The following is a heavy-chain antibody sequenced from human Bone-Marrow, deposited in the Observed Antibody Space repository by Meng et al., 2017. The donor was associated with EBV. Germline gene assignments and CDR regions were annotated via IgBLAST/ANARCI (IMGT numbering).Heavy chain of an antibody. CDR2: INSDGSST. V-gene: IGHV3-74*01. CDR1: GLTFSSYW. Sequence: EVHLVESGXGLVLPGGYLRLSCAASGLTFSSYWMHWVRQAPGKGLVWVSRINSDGSSTSYADSVKGRFTISRDNSKNTLYLQMNSLRAEDTAVYYCARDGLRFGDQGWFDPWGQGTLVTVSS. CDR3: ARDGLRFGDQGWFDP. J-gene: IGHJ5*02. D-gene: IGHD3-16*01.